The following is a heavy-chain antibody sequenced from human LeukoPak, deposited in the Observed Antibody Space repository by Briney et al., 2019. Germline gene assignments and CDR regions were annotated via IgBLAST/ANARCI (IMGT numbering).Heavy chain of an antibody. CDR2: ISYDGSNK. Sequence: PGGSLRLSCAASGFTFSSYAMHWVRQAPGKGLEWVAVISYDGSNKYYADSVKGRFTISRDNAKNSLYLQMNSLRAEDTAVYYCARDPQGYCSGGSCYSGQFDYWGQGTLVTVSS. V-gene: IGHV3-30-3*01. D-gene: IGHD2-15*01. J-gene: IGHJ4*02. CDR3: ARDPQGYCSGGSCYSGQFDY. CDR1: GFTFSSYA.